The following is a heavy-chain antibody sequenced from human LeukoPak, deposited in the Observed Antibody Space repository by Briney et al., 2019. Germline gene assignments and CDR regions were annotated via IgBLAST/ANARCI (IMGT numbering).Heavy chain of an antibody. D-gene: IGHD3-16*01. CDR2: IYPGDSDA. CDR1: GYTFSNYW. Sequence: GESLKISCTGSGYTFSNYWIGWVRQMPGKSLEWMGIIYPGDSDATYSPSFRGQVTFSVDESRTTVYLEWTSLKAADTAMYFCARESETRRRFYAPWGQGTLVTISS. J-gene: IGHJ5*02. CDR3: ARESETRRRFYAP. V-gene: IGHV5-51*01.